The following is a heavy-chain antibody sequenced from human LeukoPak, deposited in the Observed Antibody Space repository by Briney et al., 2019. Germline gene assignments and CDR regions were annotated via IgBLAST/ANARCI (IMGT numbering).Heavy chain of an antibody. CDR1: GGSVSSCSYY. CDR3: ARGFYRYYYDSSGYYYY. J-gene: IGHJ4*02. CDR2: ISHSGST. V-gene: IGHV4-61*01. Sequence: SETLSLTCTVSGGSVSSCSYYWSWIRQPPGEGLEWSGEISHSGSTNYSPSLKSRVTISVDTSKNPFSLKLSSVTAADTAVYYCARGFYRYYYDSSGYYYYWGQGTLVTVSS. D-gene: IGHD3-22*01.